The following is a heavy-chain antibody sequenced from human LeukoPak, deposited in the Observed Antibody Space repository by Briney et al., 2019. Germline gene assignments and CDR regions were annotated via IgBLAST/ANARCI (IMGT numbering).Heavy chain of an antibody. D-gene: IGHD6-19*01. CDR2: ISTAGDT. CDR3: VRAPPATGWLVDH. Sequence: GGSLRLSCASSGFTFSNYDMLWVRQAAGKGLEWVSAISTAGDTYYPGSEKGRFTISRDNAKNSLYLQMRGLRVDDTAVYYCVRAPPATGWLVDHWGQGTLVTVSS. V-gene: IGHV3-13*04. CDR1: GFTFSNYD. J-gene: IGHJ4*02.